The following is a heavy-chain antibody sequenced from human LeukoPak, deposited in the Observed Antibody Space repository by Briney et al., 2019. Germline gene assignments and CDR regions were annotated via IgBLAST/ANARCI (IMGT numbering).Heavy chain of an antibody. CDR1: GASVNDYY. Sequence: PSETLSLTCTVSGASVNDYYWNWIHQPAGGGLEWIGRMYGSGSTNYNPSLKSRVTMSVDTSKSQFSLKLNSVTAADTAVYYCARGMRLFDYWGQGTLVTVSS. V-gene: IGHV4-4*07. CDR3: ARGMRLFDY. J-gene: IGHJ4*02. CDR2: MYGSGST.